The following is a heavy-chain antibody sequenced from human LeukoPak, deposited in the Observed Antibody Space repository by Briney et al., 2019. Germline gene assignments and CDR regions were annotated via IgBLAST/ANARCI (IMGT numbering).Heavy chain of an antibody. Sequence: QPGGSLRLSCAASGFTFGDHIMNWVRQLPGKRLEWVAYVSGSGSTVYYADSVKGRFTVSRDNGKSSLYLQMNSLRVEDTALYYCVRQFASWGQGTPVTVSS. J-gene: IGHJ4*02. CDR2: VSGSGSTV. V-gene: IGHV3-48*01. CDR3: VRQFAS. CDR1: GFTFGDHI.